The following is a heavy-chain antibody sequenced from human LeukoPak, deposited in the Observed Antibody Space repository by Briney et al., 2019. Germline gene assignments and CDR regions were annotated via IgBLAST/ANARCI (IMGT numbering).Heavy chain of an antibody. Sequence: SETLSLTWTVSGGSISSSSYDWAWIRQPPGKGLEWIGSIYYSGSTYYNSSLKSRVTISVDTSKNQFSLKLTSVTAAETAVYYCVAAVAAIDYWGQGTLVTVSS. CDR1: GGSISSSSYD. CDR2: IYYSGST. CDR3: VAAVAAIDY. J-gene: IGHJ4*02. V-gene: IGHV4-39*01. D-gene: IGHD2-15*01.